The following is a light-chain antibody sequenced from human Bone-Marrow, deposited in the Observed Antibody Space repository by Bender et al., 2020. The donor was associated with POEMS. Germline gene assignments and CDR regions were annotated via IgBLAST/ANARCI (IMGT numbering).Light chain of an antibody. CDR3: TSYTSSSTFWV. Sequence: QSALTQPASVSGSPGQSITMSCTGTSNDVGDYNYVSWYQEHPGKAPKLMIFDETHRPSGVSNRFSGSKSGNTASLTISGLQAEDEADYYCTSYTSSSTFWVFGGGTKLTVL. CDR2: DET. V-gene: IGLV2-14*01. CDR1: SNDVGDYNY. J-gene: IGLJ3*02.